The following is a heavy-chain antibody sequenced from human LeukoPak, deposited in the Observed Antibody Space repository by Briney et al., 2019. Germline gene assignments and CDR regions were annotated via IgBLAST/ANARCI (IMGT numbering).Heavy chain of an antibody. D-gene: IGHD5-24*01. CDR1: SGSISSGVYY. CDR2: IYYSGNA. Sequence: SETLSLTCPVSSGSISSGVYYWSWIRQHPGKGLEWIGYIYYSGNAYYNPSLKSRVTISVDTSKNQFSLKLSSVTAADTAVYYCARGVRWLQLSYFDYWGQGTLVTVSS. J-gene: IGHJ4*02. V-gene: IGHV4-31*03. CDR3: ARGVRWLQLSYFDY.